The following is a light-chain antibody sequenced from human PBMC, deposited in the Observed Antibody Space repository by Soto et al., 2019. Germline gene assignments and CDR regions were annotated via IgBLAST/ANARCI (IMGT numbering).Light chain of an antibody. V-gene: IGKV3-11*01. CDR1: QSVSTY. Sequence: EIVLTQSPVTLSLSRGERATLSCRASQSVSTYLAWYQQKPGRAPRLLIYDASSSATGIPPRLSGSGSGTDFTLPISSPEAEDFAVYYCQQRTNCPSTFGGGTKVEIK. J-gene: IGKJ4*01. CDR3: QQRTNCPST. CDR2: DAS.